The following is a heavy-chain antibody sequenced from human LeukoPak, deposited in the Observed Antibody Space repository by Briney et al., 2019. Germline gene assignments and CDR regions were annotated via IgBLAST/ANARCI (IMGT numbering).Heavy chain of an antibody. CDR1: GFIFSSYS. Sequence: GGSLRLSCAASGFIFSSYSMNWVRQAPGKGLEWVSYISSSSSTIYYADSVKGRFTISRDNAKNSLYLQMNSLSDEDTAVYYCARDPVYYDSSGPFDYWGQGTLVTVSS. J-gene: IGHJ4*02. CDR2: ISSSSSTI. CDR3: ARDPVYYDSSGPFDY. D-gene: IGHD3-22*01. V-gene: IGHV3-48*02.